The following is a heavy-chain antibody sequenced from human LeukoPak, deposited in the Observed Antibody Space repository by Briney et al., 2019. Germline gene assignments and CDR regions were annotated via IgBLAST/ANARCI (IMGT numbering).Heavy chain of an antibody. V-gene: IGHV4-39*07. CDR1: GGSISSSSYY. J-gene: IGHJ5*02. Sequence: SETLSLTCTVSGGSISSSSYYWGWIRQPPGKGLERIGSIYYSGSTYYNPSLKSRVTISVDTSKNQFSLKLSAVTAADTAVYYCARARGTGGSCYSCGWFDPWGQGTLVTVSS. CDR2: IYYSGST. D-gene: IGHD2-15*01. CDR3: ARARGTGGSCYSCGWFDP.